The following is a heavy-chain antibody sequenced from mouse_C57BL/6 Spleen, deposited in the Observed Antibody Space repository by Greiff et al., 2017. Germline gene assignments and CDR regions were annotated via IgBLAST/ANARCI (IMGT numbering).Heavy chain of an antibody. J-gene: IGHJ3*01. D-gene: IGHD2-3*01. CDR2: IDPNSGGT. Sequence: VQLQQPGAELMKPGASVKLSCKASGYTFTSYWMHWVKQRPGRCLEWIGRIDPNSGGTKYNEKFKSKATLTVDKPSSTAYMQLSSLTSEDSAVYYCASYDGYFSWFAYWGQGTLVTVSA. V-gene: IGHV1-72*01. CDR1: GYTFTSYW. CDR3: ASYDGYFSWFAY.